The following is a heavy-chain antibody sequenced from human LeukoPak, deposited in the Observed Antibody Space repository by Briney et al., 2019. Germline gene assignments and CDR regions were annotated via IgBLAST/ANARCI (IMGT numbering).Heavy chain of an antibody. Sequence: GGSLRLSCAASGFTFSSYGMHWVRQAPGKGLEWVAVISYDGSNKYYADSVKGRFTISRDNSKNTLYLQMNSLRAEDTAVYYCAKEDGGGWFGECQGYYFDYWGQGTLVTVSS. CDR1: GFTFSSYG. CDR2: ISYDGSNK. J-gene: IGHJ4*02. CDR3: AKEDGGGWFGECQGYYFDY. V-gene: IGHV3-30*18. D-gene: IGHD3-10*01.